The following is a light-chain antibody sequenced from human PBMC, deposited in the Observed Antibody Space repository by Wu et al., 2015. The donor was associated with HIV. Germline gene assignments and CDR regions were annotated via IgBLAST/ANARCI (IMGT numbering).Light chain of an antibody. CDR1: QSISSD. CDR3: QQTYSTPKT. CDR2: AAS. J-gene: IGKJ1*01. V-gene: IGKV1-39*01. Sequence: DIQMTQSPSSLSASVGDRVTITCRASQSISSDLKWYQQKPGAVPQLLIYAASSLQSGVPSRFSGSGSGTDFTLTISSLQPEDFATYYCQQTYSTPKTFGQGTKVEIK.